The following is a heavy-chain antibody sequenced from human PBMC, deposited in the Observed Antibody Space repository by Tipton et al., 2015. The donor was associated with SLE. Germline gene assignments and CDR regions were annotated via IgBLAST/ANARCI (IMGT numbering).Heavy chain of an antibody. CDR1: GGSVSSSTYY. V-gene: IGHV4-39*01. CDR3: ARQPYYESPFDY. D-gene: IGHD3-22*01. Sequence: TLSLTCTVSGGSVSSSTYYWGWFRQPPGKGLEWIANIYYTGTTYYNTSLKSRVTISGDTSKNQFSLTLNSVTAADTAVYFCARQPYYESPFDYWGQGTLVTVSS. J-gene: IGHJ4*02. CDR2: IYYTGTT.